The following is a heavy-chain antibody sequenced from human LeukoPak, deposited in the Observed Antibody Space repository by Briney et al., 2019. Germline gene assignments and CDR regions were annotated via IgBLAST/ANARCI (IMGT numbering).Heavy chain of an antibody. V-gene: IGHV1-69*05. CDR1: GGTFSSYA. CDR3: ASSPQPKWEYMDV. J-gene: IGHJ6*03. D-gene: IGHD1-26*01. Sequence: SVKVSCKASGGTFSSYAISWVRQAPGQGLEWMGRITPIFGTANYAQKFQGRVTITTDESTSTAYMELSSLRSEDTAVYYCASSPQPKWEYMDVWGKGTTVTVSS. CDR2: ITPIFGTA.